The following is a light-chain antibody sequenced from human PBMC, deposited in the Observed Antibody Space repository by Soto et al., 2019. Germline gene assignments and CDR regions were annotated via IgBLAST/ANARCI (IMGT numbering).Light chain of an antibody. CDR1: QSVSSTF. V-gene: IGKV3-20*01. J-gene: IGKJ1*01. CDR3: QQFDSSVT. Sequence: EIVLTQSPGSLSLSPGEIATLSCRASQSVSSTFFAWYQQRPGQAPRLLMYGASSRATGIPERFSGSGSGTDFTLTISRLEPEDFAVYYCQQFDSSVTFAQGTKVEIK. CDR2: GAS.